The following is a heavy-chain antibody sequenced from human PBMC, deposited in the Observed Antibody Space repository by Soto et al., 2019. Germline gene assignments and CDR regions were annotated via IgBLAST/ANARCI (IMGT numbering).Heavy chain of an antibody. CDR3: ARWNYYGSGRREFDY. CDR1: GGSVSSGDYY. J-gene: IGHJ4*02. V-gene: IGHV4-61*08. CDR2: IYYSGST. D-gene: IGHD3-10*01. Sequence: SETLSLTCSVSGGSVSSGDYYWLWIRQPPGKGLELIGYIYYSGSTNYSPSLKSRVTISIDTSKNQFSLQLSSVTAADTAVYYCARWNYYGSGRREFDYWGQGTLVTVSS.